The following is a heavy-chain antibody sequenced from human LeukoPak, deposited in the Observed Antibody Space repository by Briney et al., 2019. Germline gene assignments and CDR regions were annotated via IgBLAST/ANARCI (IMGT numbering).Heavy chain of an antibody. CDR2: IYTSGST. CDR1: AASISIYY. V-gene: IGHV4-4*07. Sequence: PSETLSLTCTVSAASISIYYWSWIRQPAGKGLEWIGRIYTSGSTNYNPSLKSRFTMSLTTSKNQFSLKLSSVTAADTAVYYCARDGDDSTHPWGQGTLVTASS. J-gene: IGHJ5*02. D-gene: IGHD2-2*01. CDR3: ARDGDDSTHP.